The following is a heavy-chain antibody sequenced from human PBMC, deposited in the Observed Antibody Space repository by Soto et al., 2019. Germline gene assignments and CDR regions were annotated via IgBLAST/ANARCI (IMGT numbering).Heavy chain of an antibody. CDR1: GGSITNSNYY. D-gene: IGHD3-9*01. V-gene: IGHV4-39*01. CDR3: VRHPNVPDFDWLLYYDS. J-gene: IGHJ4*02. CDR2: LYYSGST. Sequence: SETLSLTCTVSGGSITNSNYYWGWIRQPPGQGLEWIGSLYYSGSTYYNPSLKSRVTVSVDTSKNQFSLKLRSVTAADTAVYYCVRHPNVPDFDWLLYYDSWGQGTLVTVSS.